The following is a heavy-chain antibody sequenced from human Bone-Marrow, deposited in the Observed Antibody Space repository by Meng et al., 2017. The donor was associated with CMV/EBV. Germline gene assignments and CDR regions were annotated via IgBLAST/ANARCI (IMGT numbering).Heavy chain of an antibody. CDR1: GYTFTSYD. Sequence: ASVQVSCKASGYTFTSYDINWVRQATGQGLEWMGWMNPNSGNTGYAQKFQGRVTITRNTSISTAYMELSSLRSEDTAVYYCARGGSGWHTTYYYYGMDVWGQGTTVTVSS. J-gene: IGHJ6*02. CDR2: MNPNSGNT. CDR3: ARGGSGWHTTYYYYGMDV. D-gene: IGHD6-19*01. V-gene: IGHV1-8*03.